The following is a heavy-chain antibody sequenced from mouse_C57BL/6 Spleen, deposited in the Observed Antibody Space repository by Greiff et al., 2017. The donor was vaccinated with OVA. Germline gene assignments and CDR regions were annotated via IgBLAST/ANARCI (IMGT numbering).Heavy chain of an antibody. CDR1: GYTFTDYN. V-gene: IGHV1-18*01. D-gene: IGHD2-4*01. CDR3: ARRGYDYEDAMDY. J-gene: IGHJ4*01. Sequence: DVKLQESGPELVKPGASVKIPCKASGYTFTDYNMDWVKQSHGKSLEWIGDINPNNGGTIYNQKFKGKATLTVDKSSSTAYMELRSLTSEDTAVYYCARRGYDYEDAMDYWGQGTSVTVSS. CDR2: INPNNGGT.